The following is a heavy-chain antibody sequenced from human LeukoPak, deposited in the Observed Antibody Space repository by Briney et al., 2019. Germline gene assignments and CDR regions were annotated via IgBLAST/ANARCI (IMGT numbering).Heavy chain of an antibody. CDR1: GGSFSGYY. D-gene: IGHD6-13*01. CDR2: INYSGST. CDR3: ARVKFSEYSSSWYLIGFDP. Sequence: ASETLSLTCAVYGGSFSGYYWSWIRQPPGKGLEWIGEINYSGSTNYNPSLKSRVTISVDTSKNQFSLKLSSVTAADTAVYYCARVKFSEYSSSWYLIGFDPWGQGTLVTVSS. V-gene: IGHV4-34*01. J-gene: IGHJ5*02.